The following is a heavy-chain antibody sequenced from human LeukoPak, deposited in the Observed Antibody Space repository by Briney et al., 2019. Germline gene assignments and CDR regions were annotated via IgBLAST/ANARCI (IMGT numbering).Heavy chain of an antibody. Sequence: SETLSLTCTVSGGSISSYYWSWIRQPPGKGPEWIGYIYTSGSTNYNPSLKSRVTISVDTSKNQFSLKLSSVTAADTAVYYCARHGSSSSLDYWGQGTLVTVSS. CDR3: ARHGSSSSLDY. J-gene: IGHJ4*02. V-gene: IGHV4-4*09. D-gene: IGHD6-6*01. CDR1: GGSISSYY. CDR2: IYTSGST.